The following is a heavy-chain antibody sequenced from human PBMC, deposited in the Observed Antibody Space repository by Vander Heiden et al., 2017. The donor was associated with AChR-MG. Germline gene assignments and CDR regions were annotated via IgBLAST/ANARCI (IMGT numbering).Heavy chain of an antibody. D-gene: IGHD6-19*01. J-gene: IGHJ4*02. Sequence: QVQLQQSGPGLVKPSRTLSRTCSISRDSVSSNSAAWSWSRQSPSRGLGWLGRTYDRSKWYNDYAVAVKSRITINPDTSKNQFSLQLNYVAPEETAVYYCARLSVAAYFDYWGQGTLVTVSS. CDR2: TYDRSKWYN. CDR3: ARLSVAAYFDY. V-gene: IGHV6-1*01. CDR1: RDSVSSNSAA.